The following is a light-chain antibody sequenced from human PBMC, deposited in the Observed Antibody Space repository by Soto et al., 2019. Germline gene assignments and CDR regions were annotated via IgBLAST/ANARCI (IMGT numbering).Light chain of an antibody. V-gene: IGKV3-15*01. Sequence: EIVITQSPATLSVSPVERGTVCCRPSQSVRRHVAWYQQKTGQAPRILIYGASTRATGIPARFSGSGSGTEFTLTISSLQSEDFAVYYCQQYNNWPTITFGQGTRLEIK. CDR3: QQYNNWPTIT. CDR1: QSVRRH. J-gene: IGKJ5*01. CDR2: GAS.